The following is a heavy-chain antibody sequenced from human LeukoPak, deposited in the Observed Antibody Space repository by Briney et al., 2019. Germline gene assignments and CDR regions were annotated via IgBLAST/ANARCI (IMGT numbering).Heavy chain of an antibody. D-gene: IGHD1-14*01. CDR2: IKTDGTST. CDR1: GFTFSSYW. V-gene: IGHV3-74*01. CDR3: ARDRWPSGFDS. Sequence: GGSLRLSCAAPGFTFSSYWMHWVRQAPGKGLVWVSRIKTDGTSTRYADSVEGRFTISRDNAKNTLYLQMNSLRAEDTAVYYCARDRWPSGFDSWGQGTLVTVSS. J-gene: IGHJ4*02.